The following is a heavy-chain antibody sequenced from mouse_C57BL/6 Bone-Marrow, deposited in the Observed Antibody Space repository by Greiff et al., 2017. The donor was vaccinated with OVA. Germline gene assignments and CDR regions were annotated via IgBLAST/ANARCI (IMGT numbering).Heavy chain of an antibody. V-gene: IGHV1-26*01. CDR1: GYTFTDYY. Sequence: VQLQQSGPELVKPGASVKISCKASGYTFTDYYMNWVKQSHGKSLEWIGYIIPNNGFTSYNQKFKGKATLTVDKSSSTAYMELHSLTSKDSAVYYCARVGAYYSKGWFAYWGQGTLVTVAA. J-gene: IGHJ3*01. D-gene: IGHD2-5*01. CDR2: IIPNNGFT. CDR3: ARVGAYYSKGWFAY.